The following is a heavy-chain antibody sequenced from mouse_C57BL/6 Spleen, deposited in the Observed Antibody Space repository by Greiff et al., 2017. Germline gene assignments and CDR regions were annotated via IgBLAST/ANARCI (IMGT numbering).Heavy chain of an antibody. Sequence: QVQLKQPGAELVRPGSSVKLSCKASGYTFTSYWMHWVKQRPIQGLEWIGNIDPSDSETHYNQKFKDKATLTVDKSSSTAYMQLSSLTSEDSAVYYCARGGNHYYAMDYWGQGTSVTVSS. CDR1: GYTFTSYW. D-gene: IGHD2-1*01. CDR2: IDPSDSET. CDR3: ARGGNHYYAMDY. J-gene: IGHJ4*01. V-gene: IGHV1-52*01.